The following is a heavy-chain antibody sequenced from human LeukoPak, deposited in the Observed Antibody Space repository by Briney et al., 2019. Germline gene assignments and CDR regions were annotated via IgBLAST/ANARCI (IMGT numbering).Heavy chain of an antibody. CDR1: GFTFNHYT. CDR2: ISYDGSNK. CDR3: ARVRAVAGTPIDY. Sequence: LPGGSLRLSCAASGFTFNHYTMNWVRQAPGKGLEWVAVISYDGSNKYYADSVKGRFTISRDNSKNTLYLQMNSLRAEDTAVYYCARVRAVAGTPIDYWGQGTLVTVSS. D-gene: IGHD6-19*01. J-gene: IGHJ4*02. V-gene: IGHV3-30-3*01.